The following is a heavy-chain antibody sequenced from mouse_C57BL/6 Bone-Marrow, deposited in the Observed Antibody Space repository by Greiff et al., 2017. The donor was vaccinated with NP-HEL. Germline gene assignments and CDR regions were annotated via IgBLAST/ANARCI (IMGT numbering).Heavy chain of an antibody. Sequence: VQRVESGPGLVQPSQSLSITCTVSGFSLTSYGVHWVRQSPGKGLEWLGVIWSGGSTDYNAAFISRLSISKDNSKSQVFFKMNSLQADDTAIYYCARSGNYYGSSLYAMDYWGQGTSVTVSS. V-gene: IGHV2-2*01. CDR3: ARSGNYYGSSLYAMDY. J-gene: IGHJ4*01. D-gene: IGHD1-1*01. CDR2: IWSGGST. CDR1: GFSLTSYG.